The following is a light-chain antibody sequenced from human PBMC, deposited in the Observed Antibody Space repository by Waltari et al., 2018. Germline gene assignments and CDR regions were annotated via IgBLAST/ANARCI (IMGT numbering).Light chain of an antibody. CDR2: VNSDGSH. CDR3: QTWGTGIHVV. V-gene: IGLV4-69*01. J-gene: IGLJ2*01. Sequence: LVLTQSPSASASLGASVKLTCTLSSGHSSYTIAWHQQQPEKGPRYVMKVNSDGSHSKGDGIPDRFSGSSSGAERYLTISSLQSEDEADYYCQTWGTGIHVVFGGGTKLTVL. CDR1: SGHSSYT.